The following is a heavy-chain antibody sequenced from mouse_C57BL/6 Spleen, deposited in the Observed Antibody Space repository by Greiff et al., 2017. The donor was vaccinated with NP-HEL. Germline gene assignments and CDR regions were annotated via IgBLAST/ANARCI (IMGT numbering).Heavy chain of an antibody. CDR3: ARSLYVDY. CDR2: ISNKANGYTT. V-gene: IGHV7-3*01. Sequence: DVHLVESGGGLVQPGGSLSLSCAASGFTFTDYYMSWVRQPPGKALEWLGFISNKANGYTTEYSASVKGRFTISRDNSQSILYLQMNALRAEDSATYYCARSLYVDYWGQGTTLTVSS. J-gene: IGHJ2*01. CDR1: GFTFTDYY.